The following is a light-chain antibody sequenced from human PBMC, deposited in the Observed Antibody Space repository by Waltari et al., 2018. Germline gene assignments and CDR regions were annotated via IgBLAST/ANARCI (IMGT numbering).Light chain of an antibody. J-gene: IGKJ4*01. CDR3: QQHRTLPLT. Sequence: EIVLTQSPAPLSLSPGERATLSCRASHSVNSYLAWYHQKPGQAPRPLIHAASNRATGIPARFSGSGSGTDFTLTISSLEPEDFAVYYCQQHRTLPLTFGGGTRVEIK. CDR1: HSVNSY. CDR2: AAS. V-gene: IGKV3-11*01.